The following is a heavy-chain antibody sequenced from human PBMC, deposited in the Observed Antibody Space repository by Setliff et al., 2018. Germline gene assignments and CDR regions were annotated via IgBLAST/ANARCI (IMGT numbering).Heavy chain of an antibody. CDR3: ARLLDNSGYYHRSFYYYMDV. J-gene: IGHJ6*03. CDR2: MYPDDSDI. D-gene: IGHD3-22*01. CDR1: GYSFITYW. V-gene: IGHV5-51*01. Sequence: GESLKISCTGSGYSFITYWIGWVRQMPGKGLEWMGIMYPDDSDIRYSPSFQGQVTISADKSISTAYLQWSSLTASDTAMYYCARLLDNSGYYHRSFYYYMDVWGKGTAVTVSS.